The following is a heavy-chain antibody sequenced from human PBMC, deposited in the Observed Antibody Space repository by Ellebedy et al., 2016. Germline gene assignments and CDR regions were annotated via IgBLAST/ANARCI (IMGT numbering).Heavy chain of an antibody. V-gene: IGHV3-23*01. CDR2: IAPGSMDT. D-gene: IGHD6-25*01. Sequence: GESLKISXADSGFTFSNYAMSWVRQAPGKGLEWVSTIAPGSMDTHYADSVKNRFTISRDDSKKRLYLQMDSLRAEDTAVYYCAIDPSTAASYWGQGTLVTVSS. J-gene: IGHJ4*02. CDR1: GFTFSNYA. CDR3: AIDPSTAASY.